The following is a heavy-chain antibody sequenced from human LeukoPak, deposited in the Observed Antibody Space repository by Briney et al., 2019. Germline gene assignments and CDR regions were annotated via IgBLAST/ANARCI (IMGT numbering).Heavy chain of an antibody. Sequence: PGGSLRLSCAASGFTFSSYGMHWVRQAPGKGLEWVAFLRYDGSNKHYADSVKGRFTISRDNSKNTVYLQMSSLRAEDTAVYYCAKDGGSWSNWFDPWGQGTLVTVSS. J-gene: IGHJ5*02. D-gene: IGHD6-13*01. CDR2: LRYDGSNK. V-gene: IGHV3-30*02. CDR1: GFTFSSYG. CDR3: AKDGGSWSNWFDP.